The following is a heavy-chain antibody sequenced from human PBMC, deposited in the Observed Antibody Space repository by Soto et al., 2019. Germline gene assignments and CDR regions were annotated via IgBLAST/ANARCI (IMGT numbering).Heavy chain of an antibody. Sequence: ESLKISGKGSGCSFTNYWIGWVRQMPGKGLEWMGIIYPGDSDTRYSPSFQGQVTISADKSISTAYLQWSSLKASDTAMYYCARRFDDYEYFHHWGQGTLVTVSS. D-gene: IGHD4-17*01. CDR3: ARRFDDYEYFHH. J-gene: IGHJ1*01. V-gene: IGHV5-51*01. CDR1: GCSFTNYW. CDR2: IYPGDSDT.